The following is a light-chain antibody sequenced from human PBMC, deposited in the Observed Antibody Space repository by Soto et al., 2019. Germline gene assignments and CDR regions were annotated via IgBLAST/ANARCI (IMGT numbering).Light chain of an antibody. CDR1: SSDVGGYNH. V-gene: IGLV2-14*03. Sequence: QSVLTQPASVSGSPGQSITISCTGTSSDVGGYNHVSWYQHHPGKAPKVIIYDVSNRPSGVSNRFSGSKSGNTASLTFSGLQAEDEADYYCSSYTSSSTYVFGTGTKFTVL. CDR2: DVS. CDR3: SSYTSSSTYV. J-gene: IGLJ1*01.